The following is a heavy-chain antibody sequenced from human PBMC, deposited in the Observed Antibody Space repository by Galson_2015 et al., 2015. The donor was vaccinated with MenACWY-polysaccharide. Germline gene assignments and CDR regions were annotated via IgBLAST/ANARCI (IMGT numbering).Heavy chain of an antibody. D-gene: IGHD1-14*01. CDR1: GLTFSSSA. V-gene: IGHV3-23*01. CDR3: ANLINPTPLFDF. CDR2: ITGSGGNI. J-gene: IGHJ4*02. Sequence: SLRLSCAASGLTFSSSAMHWVRQAPGKGMEWVSGITGSGGNIYYSDSVKGRFTISRDNSKNMLYLQMNSLRAEDTAVYYCANLINPTPLFDFRGQGALLTASS.